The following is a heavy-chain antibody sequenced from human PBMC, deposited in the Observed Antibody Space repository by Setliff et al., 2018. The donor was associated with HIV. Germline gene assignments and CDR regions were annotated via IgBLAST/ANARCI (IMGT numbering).Heavy chain of an antibody. CDR1: GDSISNHY. CDR3: AREIEWEPYAFDI. V-gene: IGHV4-59*11. D-gene: IGHD1-26*01. CDR2: IYNSGNT. J-gene: IGHJ3*02. Sequence: SETLSLTCNVSGDSISNHYWNWIRQPPGKGLEWIATIYNSGNTVSNPSLKSRATISVDTSKNQFSLKLSSVTAADTAVYYCAREIEWEPYAFDIWGQGTMVTVSS.